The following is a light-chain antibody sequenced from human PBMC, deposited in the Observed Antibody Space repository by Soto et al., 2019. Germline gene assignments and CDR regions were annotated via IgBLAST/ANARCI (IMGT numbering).Light chain of an antibody. CDR3: ATWDDDLYTPI. CDR2: GNR. CDR1: SSNLGAGYD. V-gene: IGLV1-40*01. Sequence: QSVLTQPPSVSGAPGQRVTISCTGNSSNLGAGYDVHWYQQLPGAAPKLVIFGNRNRPSGIPERFSGSKSGTSASLAITGLRSDDEADYYCATWDDDLYTPIIGGGTKLTVL. J-gene: IGLJ2*01.